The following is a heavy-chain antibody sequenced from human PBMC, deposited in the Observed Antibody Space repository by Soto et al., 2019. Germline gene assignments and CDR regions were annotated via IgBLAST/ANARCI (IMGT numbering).Heavy chain of an antibody. CDR1: GFTFSSYA. J-gene: IGHJ6*02. D-gene: IGHD4-17*01. CDR2: ISYDGSNK. Sequence: GGSLRLSCAASGFTFSSYAMHWVRQAPGKGLEWVAVISYDGSNKYYADSVKGRFTISRDNSKNTLYLQMNSLRAEDTAVYYCARSLRPYGDYYYGMDVWGQGTTVTVSS. CDR3: ARSLRPYGDYYYGMDV. V-gene: IGHV3-30-3*01.